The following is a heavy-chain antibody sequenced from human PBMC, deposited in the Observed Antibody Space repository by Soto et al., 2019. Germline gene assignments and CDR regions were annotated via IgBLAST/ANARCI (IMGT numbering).Heavy chain of an antibody. J-gene: IGHJ6*01. Sequence: QVQLQESGPGLVKPSETLSLTCTVSGGSISSYYWSWIRQPPGKGLEWIGYIYYSGSTNYNPSLKIRVTISVDTSKNKFSLKLSSVTAADTAVYYCARVKYSSYPAYYSYGMDVWGQGTTVTVSS. CDR1: GGSISSYY. D-gene: IGHD6-6*01. CDR3: ARVKYSSYPAYYSYGMDV. V-gene: IGHV4-59*01. CDR2: IYYSGST.